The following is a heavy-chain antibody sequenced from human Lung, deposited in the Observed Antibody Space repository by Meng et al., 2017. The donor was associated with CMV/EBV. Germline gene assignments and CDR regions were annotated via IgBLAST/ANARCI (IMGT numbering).Heavy chain of an antibody. CDR2: ISSSSSTI. D-gene: IGHD3-16*01. V-gene: IGHV3-48*04. J-gene: IGHJ4*02. CDR1: GFTFSSYS. CDR3: ARAHYDYVWGSSLYYFDY. Sequence: ESXKISXAASGFTFSSYSMNWVRQAPGKGLEWVSYISSSSSTIYYADSVKGRFTISRDNAKNSLYLQMNSLRAEDTAVYYCARAHYDYVWGSSLYYFDYWGQGXLVTVSS.